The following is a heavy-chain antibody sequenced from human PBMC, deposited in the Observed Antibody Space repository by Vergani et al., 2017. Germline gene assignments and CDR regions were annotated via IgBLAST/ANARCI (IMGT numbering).Heavy chain of an antibody. CDR1: GFTFGDYA. V-gene: IGHV3-49*04. J-gene: IGHJ3*02. Sequence: EVQLVESGGGLVQPGRSLRLSCTASGFTFGDYAMSWVRQAPGKGLEWVGFIRSKAYGGTTEYAASVKGRFTISRDDSKSIAYLQMNSLKTEDTAVYYCTRAIVIYDISGYYSIDAFDIWGQGTMVTVSS. CDR2: IRSKAYGGTT. CDR3: TRAIVIYDISGYYSIDAFDI. D-gene: IGHD3-22*01.